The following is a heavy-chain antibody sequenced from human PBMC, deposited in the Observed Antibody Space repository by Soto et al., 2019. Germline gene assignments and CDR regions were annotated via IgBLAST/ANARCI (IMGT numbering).Heavy chain of an antibody. D-gene: IGHD1-26*01. CDR2: IKSKTDGGTT. Sequence: EVQLVESGGGLVKPGGSLRLSCAASGFTFSNAWMSWVRQAPGKGLEWVGRIKSKTDGGTTDYEEPVKGRFTISRDDSKHTLYLQMHSLKPQDTAVYYCTGARGDYWGQGALVTVSS. CDR1: GFTFSNAW. CDR3: TGARGDY. V-gene: IGHV3-15*01. J-gene: IGHJ4*02.